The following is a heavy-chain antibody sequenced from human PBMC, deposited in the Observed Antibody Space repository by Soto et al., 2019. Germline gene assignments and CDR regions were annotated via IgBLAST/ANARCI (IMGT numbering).Heavy chain of an antibody. CDR3: ARVGLGYCSSTSCCIFQYYYGMDV. CDR2: TYYRSKWYN. D-gene: IGHD2-2*01. V-gene: IGHV6-1*01. CDR1: GDSVSSNSAA. Sequence: SQTLSLTCAISGDSVSSNSAAWNWIRQSPSRGLEWLGRTYYRSKWYNDFAPSVKSRITINPDTSKNQFSLHLNSVTPEDTAVYYCARVGLGYCSSTSCCIFQYYYGMDVWGQGTTVTISS. J-gene: IGHJ6*02.